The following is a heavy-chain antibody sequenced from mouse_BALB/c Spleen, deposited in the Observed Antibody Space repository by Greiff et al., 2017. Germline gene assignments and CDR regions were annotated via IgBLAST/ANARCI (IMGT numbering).Heavy chain of an antibody. CDR1: GYTFSSYW. CDR2: ILPGSGST. D-gene: IGHD2-4*01. CDR3: AREGVYDYDVGFDY. Sequence: QVQLQQSGAELMKPGASVKISCKATGYTFSSYWIEWVKQRPGHGLEWIGEILPGSGSTNYNEKFKGKATLTVDTSSSTAYVDLSSLTSEDSAVYYCAREGVYDYDVGFDYWGQGTTLTVSS. J-gene: IGHJ2*01. V-gene: IGHV1-9*01.